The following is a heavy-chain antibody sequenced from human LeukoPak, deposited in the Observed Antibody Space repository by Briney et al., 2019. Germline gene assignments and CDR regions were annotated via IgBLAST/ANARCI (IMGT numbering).Heavy chain of an antibody. D-gene: IGHD4-17*01. CDR2: INHSGST. J-gene: IGHJ5*02. Sequence: PSETLSLTCTVSGYSISSGYYWSWIRQPPGKGLEWIGEINHSGSTNYNPSLKSRVTISVDTSKNQFSLKLSSVTAADTAVYYCANQPTTVRNWFDPWGQGTLVTVSS. CDR3: ANQPTTVRNWFDP. V-gene: IGHV4-38-2*02. CDR1: GYSISSGYY.